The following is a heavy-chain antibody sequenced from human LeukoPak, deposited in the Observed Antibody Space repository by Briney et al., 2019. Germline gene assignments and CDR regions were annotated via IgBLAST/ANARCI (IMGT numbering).Heavy chain of an antibody. CDR1: GGSISSGGYY. V-gene: IGHV4-30-2*01. CDR2: IYHSGST. CDR3: ARGLGYCSSTSCYVWFDP. D-gene: IGHD2-2*01. J-gene: IGHJ5*02. Sequence: PSQTLSLTCTVSGGSISSGGYYWSWIRQPPGKGLEWIGYIYHSGSTYYNPSLKSRVTISVDRSKNQFSLKLSSVTAADTAVYYCARGLGYCSSTSCYVWFDPWGQGTLVTVSS.